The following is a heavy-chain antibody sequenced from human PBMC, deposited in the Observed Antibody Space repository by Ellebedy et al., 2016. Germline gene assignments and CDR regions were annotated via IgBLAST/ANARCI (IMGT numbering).Heavy chain of an antibody. J-gene: IGHJ5*02. CDR3: AKENNIVVSARFDP. CDR1: GGSITSYY. D-gene: IGHD3-16*02. CDR2: IYAPGST. V-gene: IGHV4-4*07. Sequence: GSLRLXCTVSGGSITSYYWSWIRQPAGKGLEWIGRIYAPGSTNYNPSLKSRVSMSLDTSKNQFSLNLRSVTAADTAVYYCAKENNIVVSARFDPWGQGILVTVSS.